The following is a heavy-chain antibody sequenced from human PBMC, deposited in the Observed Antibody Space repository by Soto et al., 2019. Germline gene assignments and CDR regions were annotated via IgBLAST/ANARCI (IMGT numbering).Heavy chain of an antibody. CDR2: IKSKTDGGTT. V-gene: IGHV3-15*07. CDR1: GFTFSNAW. Sequence: PGGSLRLSCASSGFTFSNAWMNWVRQAPGKGLEWVGRIKSKTDGGTTDYAAPVKGRFTISRDDSKNTLYLQMNSLKTEDTAVYYCTTCDLYPSNVDTAMVHTAPYYYYGMDVWGQGTTVTVSS. D-gene: IGHD5-18*01. CDR3: TTCDLYPSNVDTAMVHTAPYYYYGMDV. J-gene: IGHJ6*02.